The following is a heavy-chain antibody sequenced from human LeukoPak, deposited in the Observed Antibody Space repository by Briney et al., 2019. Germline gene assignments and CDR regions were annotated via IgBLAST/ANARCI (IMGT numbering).Heavy chain of an antibody. J-gene: IGHJ6*03. Sequence: GGSLRLSCAASGFTFNYYGMHWVRQAPGKGLEWVAFIRYDGSNIYYVESVKGRFTISRDNSKNTLYLQMNSLRAEDTAIYYCAKNGDRGAYCTGGTCYPYFYYYMDVWGKGTTVTI. CDR1: GFTFNYYG. CDR2: IRYDGSNI. CDR3: AKNGDRGAYCTGGTCYPYFYYYMDV. D-gene: IGHD2-15*01. V-gene: IGHV3-30*02.